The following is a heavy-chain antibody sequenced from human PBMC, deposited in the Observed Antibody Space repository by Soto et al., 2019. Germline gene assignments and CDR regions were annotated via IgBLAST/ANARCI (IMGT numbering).Heavy chain of an antibody. CDR1: GDSVSSNTAA. Sequence: PSETLSLTCAISGDSVSSNTAAWSWIRQSPSRGLEWLGRTYYRSQWYNNYAVSVKSRITINPDTSRNQFSLHLNSVTPEDTAVYYCARDAGPTPSYYYGMDVWGQGTTVTVSS. D-gene: IGHD1-26*01. J-gene: IGHJ6*02. CDR3: ARDAGPTPSYYYGMDV. V-gene: IGHV6-1*01. CDR2: TYYRSQWYN.